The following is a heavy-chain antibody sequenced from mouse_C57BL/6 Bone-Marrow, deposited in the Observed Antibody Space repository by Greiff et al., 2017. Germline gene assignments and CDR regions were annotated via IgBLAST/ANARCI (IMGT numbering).Heavy chain of an antibody. D-gene: IGHD1-1*02. V-gene: IGHV1-55*01. CDR1: GYTFTSYW. CDR2: IYPGSGST. CDR3: ARDYGPRFDY. J-gene: IGHJ2*01. Sequence: VQLQQPGAELVKPGASVKLSCKASGYTFTSYWITWVKQRPGQGLEWIGDIYPGSGSTNYNEKFKSKATLTVDTSSSTAYMQISSLTSEDSAVYYCARDYGPRFDYWGQGTTLTVSS.